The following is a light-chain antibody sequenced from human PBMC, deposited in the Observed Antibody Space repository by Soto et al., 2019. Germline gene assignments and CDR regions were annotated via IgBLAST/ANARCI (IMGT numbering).Light chain of an antibody. CDR3: QQHDNLPLT. J-gene: IGKJ4*01. CDR2: DAS. Sequence: DIQMTQSPSSLSASVGDRVTITCQASQDIKNYLNWYQQKSGKAPKLLIYDASDLETGVPSRFSGSGSGTDFTFTINSLQPEDIDTYYCQQHDNLPLTFGGGTNVDIK. V-gene: IGKV1-33*01. CDR1: QDIKNY.